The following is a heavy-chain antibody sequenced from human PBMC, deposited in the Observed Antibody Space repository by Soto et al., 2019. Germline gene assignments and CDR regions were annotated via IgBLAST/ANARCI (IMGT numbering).Heavy chain of an antibody. CDR1: GESVCSNSAA. V-gene: IGHV6-1*01. Sequence: PSQTLSLTCATSGESVCSNSAAWNWIRQSPSRGLEWLGRTYYRSKWYNDYAVSVKSRITINPDTSKNQFSLQLNSVTPEDTAVYYCARDSHSSGWYVDDYWGQGTLVTVSS. CDR3: ARDSHSSGWYVDDY. J-gene: IGHJ4*02. CDR2: TYYRSKWYN. D-gene: IGHD6-19*01.